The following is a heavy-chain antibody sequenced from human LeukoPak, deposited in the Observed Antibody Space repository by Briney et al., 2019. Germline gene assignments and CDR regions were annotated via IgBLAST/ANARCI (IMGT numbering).Heavy chain of an antibody. CDR1: GFTVSSNY. D-gene: IGHD3-22*01. Sequence: PGGSLRLSCAASGFTVSSNYMSWVRQAPGKGLEWVSVIYSGGSTYYADFVKGRFTISRDNSKNTLYLQMNSLRAEDTAVYYCAGEKYYYDSSVHYWGQGTLVTVSS. J-gene: IGHJ4*02. V-gene: IGHV3-53*01. CDR2: IYSGGST. CDR3: AGEKYYYDSSVHY.